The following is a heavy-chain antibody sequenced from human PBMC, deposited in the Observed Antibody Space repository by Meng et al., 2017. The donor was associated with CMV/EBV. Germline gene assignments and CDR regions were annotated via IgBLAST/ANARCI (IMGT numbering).Heavy chain of an antibody. D-gene: IGHD2-15*01. J-gene: IGHJ4*02. CDR3: ASSLTYPDY. CDR1: GGSFSVYY. CDR2: IHHSGST. Sequence: QVXKWGAGALKXSGTLALTCVVIGGSFSVYYWSWNRQPPRKGLEWIGEIHHSGSTNYNPSLKSRVTISVDTSKNQFSLKLSSVTAADTAVYYCASSLTYPDYWGQGTLVTVSS. V-gene: IGHV4-34*01.